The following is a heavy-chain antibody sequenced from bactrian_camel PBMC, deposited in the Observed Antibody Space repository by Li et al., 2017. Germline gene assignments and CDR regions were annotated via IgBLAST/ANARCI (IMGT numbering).Heavy chain of an antibody. CDR3: ARVGPGGGWHNDY. CDR2: IYTDAKNA. V-gene: IGHV3S6*01. D-gene: IGHD7*01. CDR1: GVTFGSFS. Sequence: HVQLVESGGGLVQPGGSLRLSCAVSGVTFGSFSMHWVRQAPGKGLEWLSSIYTDAKNAPYADSVKGRFTISRDNAKNTVSLHMSSLRSEDTAVYYCARVGPGGGWHNDYWGQGTQVTVS. J-gene: IGHJ4*01.